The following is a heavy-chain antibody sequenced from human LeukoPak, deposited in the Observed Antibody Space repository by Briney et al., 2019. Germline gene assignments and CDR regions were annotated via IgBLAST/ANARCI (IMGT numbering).Heavy chain of an antibody. Sequence: GGALRLSCAASGFTFCDYYMSWIRQAPGKGLEWVSYSSSSGSTIYYADSVKGRFTISRDNAKKSLYLQMNSLRGEDTAVYYCAKGGGIAARRVHAFDIWGQGTMVTVSS. CDR2: SSSSGSTI. CDR1: GFTFCDYY. CDR3: AKGGGIAARRVHAFDI. V-gene: IGHV3-11*04. J-gene: IGHJ3*02. D-gene: IGHD6-6*01.